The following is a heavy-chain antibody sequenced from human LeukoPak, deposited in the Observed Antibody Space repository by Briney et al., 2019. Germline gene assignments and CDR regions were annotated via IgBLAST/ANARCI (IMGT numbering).Heavy chain of an antibody. CDR2: ISGSGAST. Sequence: GGSLRLSCLTSGFTFSTNAMSWVRQAPGKGLEWISGISGSGASTYYADSVKGRFTISRDDSRNTLYLQMNSLRGDDTAVYYCAKDVGKWESLHFFDYWGQGTLVTVSS. CDR3: AKDVGKWESLHFFDY. J-gene: IGHJ4*02. CDR1: GFTFSTNA. V-gene: IGHV3-23*01. D-gene: IGHD1-26*01.